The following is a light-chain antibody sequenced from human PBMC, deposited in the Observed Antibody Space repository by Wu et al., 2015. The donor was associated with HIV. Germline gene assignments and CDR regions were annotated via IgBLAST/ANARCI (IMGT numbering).Light chain of an antibody. J-gene: IGKJ1*01. CDR2: GAS. CDR3: QQYNNWRWT. V-gene: IGKV3-20*01. Sequence: DIVLTQSPGTLSLSPGERATLSCRATQNINTYLAWYQQRPGQAPRLLIYGASSRATGIPNRFSGSGSGTDFTLIISRLEPEDFAVYYCQQYNNWRWTFGQGTKVEIK. CDR1: QNINTY.